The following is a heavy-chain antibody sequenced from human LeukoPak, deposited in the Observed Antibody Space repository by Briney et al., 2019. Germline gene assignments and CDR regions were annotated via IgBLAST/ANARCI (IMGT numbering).Heavy chain of an antibody. V-gene: IGHV4-39*07. CDR3: AREGLGVVTAIYYFDY. J-gene: IGHJ4*02. D-gene: IGHD2-21*02. CDR1: GDSISSPNYY. Sequence: SETLSLTCTVSGDSISSPNYYWGWIRQPPGKGLEWIGSIFHSGSTFYNPSLKGRVTVSVDTSKNQFSLKLSSVTAADTAVYYCAREGLGVVTAIYYFDYWGQGTLVTVSS. CDR2: IFHSGST.